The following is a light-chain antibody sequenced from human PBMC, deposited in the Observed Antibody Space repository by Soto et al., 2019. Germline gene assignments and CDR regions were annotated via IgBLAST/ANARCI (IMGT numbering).Light chain of an antibody. CDR1: SSDVGGYNY. CDR2: EVT. CDR3: SSYAGSNNLV. V-gene: IGLV2-8*01. J-gene: IGLJ2*01. Sequence: QSVLTQPPSASGSPGQSVTISCTGTSSDVGGYNYVSWYQQHPGKAPKIMIYEVTKRPSGVPGRFSGSKSGNTASLTVSGLQADDEAHYYCSSYAGSNNLVFGGGTKLTVL.